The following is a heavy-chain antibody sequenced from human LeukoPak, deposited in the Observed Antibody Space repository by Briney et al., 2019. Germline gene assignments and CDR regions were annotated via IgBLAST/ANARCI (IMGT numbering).Heavy chain of an antibody. CDR3: ARGYCSSTSCSNWYYDL. CDR1: GGTVSSYA. V-gene: IGHV1-69*13. Sequence: ASVKVSCKASGGTVSSYAISWVRQAPGQGLEWMGGIIPIFGTANYAQKFQGRVTITADESTSTAYMELSSLRSEDTAVYYCARGYCSSTSCSNWYYDLWGRGTLVTVSS. CDR2: IIPIFGTA. D-gene: IGHD2-2*01. J-gene: IGHJ2*01.